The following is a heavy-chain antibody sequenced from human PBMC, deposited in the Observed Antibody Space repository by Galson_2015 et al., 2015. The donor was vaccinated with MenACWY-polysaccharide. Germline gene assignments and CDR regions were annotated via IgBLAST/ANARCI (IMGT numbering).Heavy chain of an antibody. CDR1: GYSFTNYW. Sequence: QSGAEVKKPGESLKISCTGSGYSFTNYWIGWVRQMPGKGLEWMGIINPGDSDIRYSPSFQGQVTISADKSISTAYLQRSSLKASDTAMYYCARNYGSGSYRSNFGYGGQGTLVTVSS. CDR3: ARNYGSGSYRSNFGY. D-gene: IGHD3-10*01. J-gene: IGHJ4*02. V-gene: IGHV5-51*01. CDR2: INPGDSDI.